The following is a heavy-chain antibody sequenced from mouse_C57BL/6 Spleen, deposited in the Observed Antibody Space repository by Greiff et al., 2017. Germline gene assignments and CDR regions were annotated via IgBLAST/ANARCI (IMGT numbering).Heavy chain of an antibody. Sequence: QVQLQQPGTELVKPGASVKLSCKASGYTFTSYWMHWVKQRPGQGLEWIGNINPSSGGTYYNEKFKSQATLTVDKSYSTAYMQLSSLTSEDSAVYYSARSVYDYGWDMDYWGQGTSVTVSS. CDR1: GYTFTSYW. CDR3: ARSVYDYGWDMDY. CDR2: INPSSGGT. V-gene: IGHV1-53*01. J-gene: IGHJ4*01. D-gene: IGHD2-4*01.